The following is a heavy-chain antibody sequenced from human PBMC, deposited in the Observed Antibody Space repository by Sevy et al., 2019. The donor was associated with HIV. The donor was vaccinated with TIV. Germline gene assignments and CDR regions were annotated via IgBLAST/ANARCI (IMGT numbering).Heavy chain of an antibody. V-gene: IGHV3-66*01. D-gene: IGHD5-18*01. J-gene: IGHJ4*02. CDR1: GFTVNSNY. Sequence: GGSLRLSVAPSGFTVNSNYITGVRQAPGKGLEGVSVIHSDVPTYHADSVKDRFTISRDNFKNTLYLHMSSLRAEDTAVYYCARGKSGYGYALNYWGQGTLVTVSS. CDR3: ARGKSGYGYALNY. CDR2: IHSDVPT.